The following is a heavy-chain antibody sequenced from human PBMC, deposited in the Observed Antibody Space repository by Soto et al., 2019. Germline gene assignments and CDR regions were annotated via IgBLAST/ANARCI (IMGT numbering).Heavy chain of an antibody. CDR2: IWYDGSNK. Sequence: QVQLVESGGGVVQPGRSLRLSCAASGFTFSSYGMHWVRQAPGKGLEWVAVIWYDGSNKYYADSVKGRFTISRDNSKNTLYLQMSILRAEDTAVYYCARDGRYCGGDSFSCYYYYGMDVWGQGTTVTVSS. CDR3: ARDGRYCGGDSFSCYYYYGMDV. CDR1: GFTFSSYG. J-gene: IGHJ6*02. D-gene: IGHD2-21*02. V-gene: IGHV3-33*01.